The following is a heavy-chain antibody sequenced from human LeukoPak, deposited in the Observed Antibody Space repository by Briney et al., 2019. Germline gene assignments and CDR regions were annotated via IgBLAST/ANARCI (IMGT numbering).Heavy chain of an antibody. D-gene: IGHD3-3*01. J-gene: IGHJ3*02. CDR2: ISAYNGNT. CDR3: AREYITIFGVVTHAFDI. Sequence: ASVKVSCKASGYTFTSYGISWVRQAPGQGLEWMGWISAYNGNTNYAQKLQGRVTMTTDTSTSTAYMELRSLRSDDTAVYYCAREYITIFGVVTHAFDIWGQGTMVTVSS. CDR1: GYTFTSYG. V-gene: IGHV1-18*01.